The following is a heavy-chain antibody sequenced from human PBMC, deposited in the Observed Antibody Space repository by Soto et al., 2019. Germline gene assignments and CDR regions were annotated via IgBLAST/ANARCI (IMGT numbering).Heavy chain of an antibody. CDR2: IYYCGST. V-gene: IGHV4-39*01. J-gene: IGHJ4*02. CDR1: ASSLSSRRYY. CDR3: ARHPSTDYEFWSGPW. Sequence: SETRSLTCTVSASSLSSRRYYWGWIRQPPGKGLEWMGNIYYCGSTYYNPSLKSRVTIAVDTSKNRVYLKLSFVTAADTAVYYCARHPSTDYEFWSGPWWGQGTLVTVSS. D-gene: IGHD3-3*01.